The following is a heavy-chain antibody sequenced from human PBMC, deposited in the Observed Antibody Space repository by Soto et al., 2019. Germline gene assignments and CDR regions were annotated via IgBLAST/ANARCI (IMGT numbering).Heavy chain of an antibody. J-gene: IGHJ4*02. CDR3: ARGSSWSYFDY. Sequence: ASVKVSCKASGYTFTSYDINWVRQATGQGLEWMGWMNPNSGNTGYAQKFQGRVTITRDTSASIVYMELSSLRSEDTAVYYCARGSSWSYFDYWGQGTLVTVSS. V-gene: IGHV1-8*01. D-gene: IGHD6-13*01. CDR1: GYTFTSYD. CDR2: MNPNSGNT.